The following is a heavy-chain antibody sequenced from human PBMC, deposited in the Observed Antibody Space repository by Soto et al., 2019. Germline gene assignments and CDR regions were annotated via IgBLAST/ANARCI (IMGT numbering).Heavy chain of an antibody. CDR1: GGSFSGYY. V-gene: IGHV4-34*01. CDR2: INHSGST. J-gene: IGHJ3*02. Sequence: PPDTLSLTCAVYGGSFSGYYCSCILQPPGKGLEWIGEINHSGSTNYNPSLKSRVTISVDTSKNQFSLKLSSVTAADTAVYFCARAYYNSGWYWAFHIWGQGTMVTVSS. D-gene: IGHD6-19*01. CDR3: ARAYYNSGWYWAFHI.